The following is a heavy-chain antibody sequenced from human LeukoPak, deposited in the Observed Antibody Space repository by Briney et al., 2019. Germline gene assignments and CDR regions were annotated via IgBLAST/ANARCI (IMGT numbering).Heavy chain of an antibody. CDR1: GFTFSSYV. CDR2: IKSKRDGGTT. CDR3: TTEYYYDSSGLFDY. Sequence: GGSLRLSCAASGFTFSSYVMSWVRQAPGKGLEWVGRIKSKRDGGTTDYAAPVNGRFTISRDDSKNTLYLQMNSLKTEDTAVYYCTTEYYYDSSGLFDYWGQGTLVTVSS. V-gene: IGHV3-15*01. J-gene: IGHJ4*02. D-gene: IGHD3-22*01.